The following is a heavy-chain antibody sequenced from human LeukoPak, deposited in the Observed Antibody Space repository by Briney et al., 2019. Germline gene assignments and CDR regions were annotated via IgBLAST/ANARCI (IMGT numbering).Heavy chain of an antibody. D-gene: IGHD3-22*01. J-gene: IGHJ4*02. CDR3: ARVLRTYYDSSGPY. CDR1: GYTFTSYY. Sequence: GASVKVSCKASGYTFTSYYMHWVRQAPGQGLEWMGIINPSGGSTSYAQKFQGRVTITRDTSASTAYMELSSLRSEDTAVYYCARVLRTYYDSSGPYWGQGTLVTVSS. V-gene: IGHV1-46*01. CDR2: INPSGGST.